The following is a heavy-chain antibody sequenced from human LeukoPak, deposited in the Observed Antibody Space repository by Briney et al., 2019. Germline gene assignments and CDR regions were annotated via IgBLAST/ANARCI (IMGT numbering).Heavy chain of an antibody. V-gene: IGHV3-74*01. Sequence: GGSLRLSCAASGFTFSSYWMHWVRHAPGKGLVWVSRINSDGSRTSYADSVKGRFTISRDNAKNTLYLQMNSLRAEDTAVYYCARNRDGYFLGYYGMDVWGQGTTVTVSS. CDR3: ARNRDGYFLGYYGMDV. J-gene: IGHJ6*02. D-gene: IGHD5-24*01. CDR1: GFTFSSYW. CDR2: INSDGSRT.